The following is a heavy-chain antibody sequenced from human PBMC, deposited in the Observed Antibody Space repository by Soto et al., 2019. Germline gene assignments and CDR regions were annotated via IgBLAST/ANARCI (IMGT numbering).Heavy chain of an antibody. V-gene: IGHV3-23*01. J-gene: IGHJ4*02. CDR1: GFTFSSYG. Sequence: EVQLLESGGGLVQPGGSLRLSCAASGFTFSSYGMTWVRQAPGKGLEWVSFSSATGAGTYYADSVKCRFTISRDNSQNALYLQMTSLRADDTAVYYCAKDSRAGGNYGFYADFWGQGSLVIVSS. D-gene: IGHD1-7*01. CDR3: AKDSRAGGNYGFYADF. CDR2: SSATGAGT.